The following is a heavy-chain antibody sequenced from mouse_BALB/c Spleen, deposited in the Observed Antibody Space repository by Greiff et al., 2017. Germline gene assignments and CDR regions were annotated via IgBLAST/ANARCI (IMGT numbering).Heavy chain of an antibody. Sequence: DVKLVESGGGLVKPGGSLKLSCAASGFAFSSYDMSWVRQTPEKRLEWVAYISSGGGSAYYPDTVKGRFTISRDNAKNTLYLQMSSLKSEDTAMYYCARHGFYYYGSSSAWFAYWGQGTLVTVSA. CDR2: ISSGGGSA. V-gene: IGHV5-12-1*01. CDR1: GFAFSSYD. CDR3: ARHGFYYYGSSSAWFAY. J-gene: IGHJ3*01. D-gene: IGHD1-1*01.